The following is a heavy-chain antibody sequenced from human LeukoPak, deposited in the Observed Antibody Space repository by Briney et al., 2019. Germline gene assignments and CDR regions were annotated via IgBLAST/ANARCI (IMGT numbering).Heavy chain of an antibody. CDR1: GFTFSSYW. CDR3: ASPEKGSGSAFDY. V-gene: IGHV3-7*01. D-gene: IGHD3-10*01. J-gene: IGHJ4*02. CDR2: IKQDGSEK. Sequence: GGSLRLSCAATGFTFSSYWMSWVRQAPGKGLEWVANIKQDGSEKYYVDSVKGRFTISRDNAKNSLYLQMNSLRAEDTAVYYCASPEKGSGSAFDYWGQGTLVTVSS.